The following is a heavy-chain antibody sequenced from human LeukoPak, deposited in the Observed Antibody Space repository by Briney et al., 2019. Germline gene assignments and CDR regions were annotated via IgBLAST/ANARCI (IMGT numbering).Heavy chain of an antibody. V-gene: IGHV4-39*07. CDR3: ARGEDYGDFKVDY. J-gene: IGHJ4*02. Sequence: SETLSLTCTVSGGSISSSSYYWGWIRQPPGKGLEWIGSIYYSGSTYYNPSLKSRVTISVDTSKNQFSLKLSSVTAADTAVYYCARGEDYGDFKVDYWGQGTLVTVSS. CDR2: IYYSGST. D-gene: IGHD4-17*01. CDR1: GGSISSSSYY.